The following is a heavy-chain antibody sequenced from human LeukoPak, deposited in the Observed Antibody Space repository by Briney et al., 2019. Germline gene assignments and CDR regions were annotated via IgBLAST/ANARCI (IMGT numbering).Heavy chain of an antibody. CDR2: ISGGGGST. D-gene: IGHD1-26*01. V-gene: IGHV3-23*01. Sequence: GGSLRLSCAASGFTFISYAMNWVRQAPGRGLEWVSAISGGGGSTYYADSVKGRFTISRDNSKNTLSLQMNSLRAEDTAVYYCANGWELPLYYFDCWGQGTLVTVSS. J-gene: IGHJ4*02. CDR1: GFTFISYA. CDR3: ANGWELPLYYFDC.